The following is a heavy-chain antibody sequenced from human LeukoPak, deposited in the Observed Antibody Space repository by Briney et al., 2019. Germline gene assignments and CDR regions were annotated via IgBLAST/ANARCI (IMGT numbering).Heavy chain of an antibody. J-gene: IGHJ4*02. D-gene: IGHD2-2*01. CDR1: GYSFTSYW. CDR3: ARVRSGYCSSTSCVGFDY. V-gene: IGHV5-51*01. CDR2: IYPGDSDT. Sequence: GESLKISCKGSGYSFTSYWIGWVRQLPGKGLEWMGIIYPGDSDTRYGPSFQGQVTISADKSISTAYLQWSSLKASDTAMYYCARVRSGYCSSTSCVGFDYWGQGTLVTVSS.